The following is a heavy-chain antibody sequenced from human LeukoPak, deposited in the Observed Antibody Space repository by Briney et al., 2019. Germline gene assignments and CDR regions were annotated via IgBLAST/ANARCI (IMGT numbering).Heavy chain of an antibody. D-gene: IGHD6-13*01. CDR3: ARFGFARSGWYDAFDI. J-gene: IGHJ3*02. Sequence: GGSLRLSCAASGFTFSSYSMNWVRQAPGKGLEWVSSISSSSNYIYYADSVKGRFTISRDNAKSSLYLQMNSLRAEDTAVYYCARFGFARSGWYDAFDIWGQGTMVTVSS. V-gene: IGHV3-21*01. CDR1: GFTFSSYS. CDR2: ISSSSNYI.